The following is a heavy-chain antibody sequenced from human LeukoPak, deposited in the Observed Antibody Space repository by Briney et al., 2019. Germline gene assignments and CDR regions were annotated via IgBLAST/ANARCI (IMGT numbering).Heavy chain of an antibody. CDR2: IYYSGST. CDR1: GGSLSSGDYY. D-gene: IGHD5-18*01. V-gene: IGHV4-30-4*08. CDR3: ARGVMEYSYGSMDV. Sequence: SETLSLTCTVSGGSLSSGDYYWSWIRQPPGKGLEWIGYIYYSGSTYYNPSLKSRVTISVDTSKNQFSLKLSSVTAADTAVYYCARGVMEYSYGSMDVWGKGTTVTVSS. J-gene: IGHJ6*04.